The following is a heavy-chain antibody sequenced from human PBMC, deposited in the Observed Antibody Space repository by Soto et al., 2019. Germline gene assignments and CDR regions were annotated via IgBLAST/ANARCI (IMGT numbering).Heavy chain of an antibody. CDR3: AGYSSASVAYFYYGMDV. D-gene: IGHD6-6*01. V-gene: IGHV3-23*01. CDR2: ISGSGGNT. Sequence: EVQLLESGGGLVQPGGSLRLSCAASGFTFSSYALSWVRQAPGKGLEWVSAISGSGGNTYYADSVKGRFTISRDNSKNTVYLQVYSLRAADSAVYYCAGYSSASVAYFYYGMDVWGQGTTVTVSS. J-gene: IGHJ6*02. CDR1: GFTFSSYA.